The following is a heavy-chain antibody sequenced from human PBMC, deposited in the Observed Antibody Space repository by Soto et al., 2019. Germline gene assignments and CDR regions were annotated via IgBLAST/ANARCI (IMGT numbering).Heavy chain of an antibody. CDR2: IKQDGSEK. V-gene: IGHV3-7*01. J-gene: IGHJ6*03. D-gene: IGHD1-20*01. Sequence: GGSLRLSCAASGFTFSSYWMSWVRQAPGKGLEWVANIKQDGSEKYYVDSVKGRFTISRDNAKNSLYLQMNSLRAEDTAVYYCARGITPIYYYYYYMDVWGKGTTVTVSS. CDR1: GFTFSSYW. CDR3: ARGITPIYYYYYYMDV.